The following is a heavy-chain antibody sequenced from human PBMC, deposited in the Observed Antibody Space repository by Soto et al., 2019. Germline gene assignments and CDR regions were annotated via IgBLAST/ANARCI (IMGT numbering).Heavy chain of an antibody. CDR1: GLSFRGYY. CDR3: ARRRGPYGSGRYYKTHWFDP. Sequence: AETLSLTCADYGLSFRGYYVSGIRQPPWKWLRWIGEINHSGSTNYNPSLKSRVTISVDTSKNQFSLKLSSVTAADTAVYYCARRRGPYGSGRYYKTHWFDPWGQGTLVNVSS. D-gene: IGHD3-10*01. J-gene: IGHJ5*02. CDR2: INHSGST. V-gene: IGHV4-34*01.